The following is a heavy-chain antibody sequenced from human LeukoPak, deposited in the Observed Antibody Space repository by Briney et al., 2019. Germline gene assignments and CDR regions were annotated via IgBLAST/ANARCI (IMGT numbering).Heavy chain of an antibody. Sequence: SETLSLTCAVYGGSFGGYYWSWIRQPPGKGLEWIGYIYYSGSTNYNPSLKSRVTISVDTSKNQFSLKLSSVTAADTAVYYCARSSGWSGDYYYYGMDVWGQGTTVTVSS. J-gene: IGHJ6*02. CDR3: ARSSGWSGDYYYYGMDV. CDR1: GGSFGGYY. D-gene: IGHD6-19*01. CDR2: IYYSGST. V-gene: IGHV4-59*01.